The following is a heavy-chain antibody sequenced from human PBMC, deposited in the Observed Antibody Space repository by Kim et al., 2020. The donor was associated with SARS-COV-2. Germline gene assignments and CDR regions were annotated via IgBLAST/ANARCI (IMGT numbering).Heavy chain of an antibody. V-gene: IGHV3-15*01. CDR3: TTSVIAAAGRGAFDI. Sequence: GGSLRLSCAASGFTFSNAWMSWVRQAPGKGLEWVGRIKSKTDGGTTDYAAPVKGRFTISRDDSKNTLYLQMNSLKTEDTAVYYCTTSVIAAAGRGAFDIWGQGTMVTVSS. D-gene: IGHD6-13*01. CDR1: GFTFSNAW. CDR2: IKSKTDGGTT. J-gene: IGHJ3*02.